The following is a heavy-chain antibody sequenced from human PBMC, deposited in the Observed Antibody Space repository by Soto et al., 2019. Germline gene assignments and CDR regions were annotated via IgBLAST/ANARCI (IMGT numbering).Heavy chain of an antibody. CDR2: IYYSGST. Sequence: PSETLSLTCTVSGGSISSGDYYWSWIRQPPGKGLEWIGYIYYSGSTYYNPSLKSRVTISVDTSKNQFSLKLSSVTAADTAVYYCARDDPGGGSGYDYPYYYYGMDVWGQGTTVTVSS. CDR3: ARDDPGGGSGYDYPYYYYGMDV. J-gene: IGHJ6*02. V-gene: IGHV4-30-4*01. D-gene: IGHD5-12*01. CDR1: GGSISSGDYY.